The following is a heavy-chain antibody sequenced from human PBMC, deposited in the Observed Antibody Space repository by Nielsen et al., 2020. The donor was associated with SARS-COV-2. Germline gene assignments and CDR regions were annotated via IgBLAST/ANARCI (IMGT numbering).Heavy chain of an antibody. CDR1: GFTFSSYW. Sequence: GGSLRLSCAASGFTFSSYWMSWVRQAPGKGLEWVANIKQDGSEKYYVDSVKGRFTISRDNAKNSLYLHMNSLRAEDTAVYYCARDLGDNWNDALESWGQGTLVTVSS. D-gene: IGHD1-20*01. J-gene: IGHJ4*02. V-gene: IGHV3-7*03. CDR2: IKQDGSEK. CDR3: ARDLGDNWNDALES.